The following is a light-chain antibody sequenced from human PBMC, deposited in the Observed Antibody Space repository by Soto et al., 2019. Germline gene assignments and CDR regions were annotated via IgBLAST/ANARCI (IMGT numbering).Light chain of an antibody. J-gene: IGKJ5*01. Sequence: EIVLTQSPGTLSLSPGERATLSCRASQSVSRSSLAWYQQKPGQAPRLLIFGASTRAPGIPDRFSGSGSGTDFTLTISRLEPEDVAVCYCHRYGSSPPAFGQGTRLEIK. V-gene: IGKV3-20*01. CDR1: QSVSRSS. CDR3: HRYGSSPPA. CDR2: GAS.